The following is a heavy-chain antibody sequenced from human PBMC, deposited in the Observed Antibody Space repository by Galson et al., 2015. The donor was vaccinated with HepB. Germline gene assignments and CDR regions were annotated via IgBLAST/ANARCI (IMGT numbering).Heavy chain of an antibody. CDR2: IRSKAKNYAT. V-gene: IGHV3-73*01. J-gene: IGHJ5*02. CDR1: GFTFSGSA. CDR3: IPAGGDGGSS. Sequence: SLRLSCAASGFTFSGSAMYWVRQASGKGLEWVGRIRSKAKNYATTYATSVKGRFTISRDDSKNTAYLEMNSLKTEDTAMYYCIPAGGDGGSSLGQGTLVTVSS. D-gene: IGHD4-23*01.